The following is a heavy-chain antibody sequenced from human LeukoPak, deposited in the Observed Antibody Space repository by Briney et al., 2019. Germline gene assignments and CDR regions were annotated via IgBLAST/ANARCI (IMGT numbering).Heavy chain of an antibody. CDR3: ARGRYSSSWTHFYYFDY. CDR2: IKHSGST. J-gene: IGHJ4*02. CDR1: GGSFSGYY. V-gene: IGHV4-34*01. D-gene: IGHD6-13*01. Sequence: SETLSLTCAVYGGSFSGYYWSWIRQPPGKGLEWIGEIKHSGSTNYNPSLKSRVTISVDTSKNQFSLKLSSVTAADTAVYYCARGRYSSSWTHFYYFDYWGQGTLVTVPS.